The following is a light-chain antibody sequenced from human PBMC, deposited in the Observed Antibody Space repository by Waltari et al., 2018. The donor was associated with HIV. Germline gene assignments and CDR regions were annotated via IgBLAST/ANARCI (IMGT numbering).Light chain of an antibody. CDR2: EVS. CDR1: TSAMNRLNF. V-gene: IGLV2-14*01. Sequence: HSVLTQPASVSGSPGQSLTISCSGPTSAMNRLNFVSWYQQSPGRAPKLIIFEVSSRPSGISDRFSGSKSGDTASLTISALRTEDEADYFCSSYSPRDSVVFGGGTKVTVL. CDR3: SSYSPRDSVV. J-gene: IGLJ3*02.